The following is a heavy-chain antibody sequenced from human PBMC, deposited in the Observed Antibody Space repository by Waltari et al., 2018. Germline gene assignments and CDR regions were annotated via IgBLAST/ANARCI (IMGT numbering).Heavy chain of an antibody. CDR1: GGSISSSSYY. V-gene: IGHV4-39*02. CDR2: IRPHNGNT. J-gene: IGHJ4*02. Sequence: QLQLQESGPGLVKPSETLSLTCTVSGGSISSSSYYWVWIRQPPGKGLEWMGWIRPHNGNTKYLQKFQGRVTMTTDTSTRTAYMELRSLRSDDTAVYYCGRDRGVDTVWFWGQGTLVTVSS. D-gene: IGHD5-18*01. CDR3: GRDRGVDTVWF.